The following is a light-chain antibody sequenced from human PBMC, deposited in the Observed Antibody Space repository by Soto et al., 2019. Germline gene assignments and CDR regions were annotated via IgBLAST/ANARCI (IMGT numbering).Light chain of an antibody. J-gene: IGKJ2*01. V-gene: IGKV2-24*01. CDR3: MQATQYPPYT. CDR2: KIS. Sequence: DIVMTQTPLSSPVTLGQPASISCRSSQSLLHSDGNTYLSWLQQRPGQPPRLLIYKISNRLSGVPDRFSGSGAGTDITLKISRVEADDVGVYYCMQATQYPPYTFGQGTKLEI. CDR1: QSLLHSDGNTY.